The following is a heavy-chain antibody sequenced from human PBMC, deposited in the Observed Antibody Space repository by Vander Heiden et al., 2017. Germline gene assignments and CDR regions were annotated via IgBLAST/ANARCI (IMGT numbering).Heavy chain of an antibody. D-gene: IGHD3-22*01. CDR2: IWNDGSNK. J-gene: IGHJ4*02. Sequence: QVQLVESGGGVVQPGRSLRLSCAASGFTFSSYGMHWVRQAPGKGLEWVAVIWNDGSNKYYADSVKGRFTISRDNSKNTLYLQMNSLRAEDTAVYYCARDHGGGWYYDSCGYYLRPGPIDYWGQGTLVTVSS. CDR3: ARDHGGGWYYDSCGYYLRPGPIDY. V-gene: IGHV3-33*01. CDR1: GFTFSSYG.